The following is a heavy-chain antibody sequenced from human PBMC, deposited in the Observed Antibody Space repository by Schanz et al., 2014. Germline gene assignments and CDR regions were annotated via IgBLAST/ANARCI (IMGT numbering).Heavy chain of an antibody. J-gene: IGHJ3*01. CDR3: AVPGAIGVHDVLDV. CDR2: IYTSGST. V-gene: IGHV4-4*07. Sequence: QVQLQESGPGLVKPSETLSLTCTVSGGSISSYYWSWIRQPAGKGLEWIGRIYTSGSTNCNPSLKSRVTMSVDTSKNHFSLKRSSVPAADTAVYFCAVPGAIGVHDVLDVGGQGTMVTVSS. D-gene: IGHD2-2*02. CDR1: GGSISSYY.